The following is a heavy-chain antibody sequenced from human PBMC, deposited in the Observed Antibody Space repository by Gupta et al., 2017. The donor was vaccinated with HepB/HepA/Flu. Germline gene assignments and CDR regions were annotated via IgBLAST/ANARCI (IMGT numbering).Heavy chain of an antibody. CDR1: GFTFSSYS. V-gene: IGHV3-21*01. CDR3: ARDVLDYTAGRYNWFDP. D-gene: IGHD1-1*01. J-gene: IGHJ5*02. Sequence: EVQLVESGGGLVKPGGSLRLSCAASGFTFSSYSMNWVRQAPGKGLEWVSSISSSSSYIYYADSVKGRFTISRDNAKNSLYLQMNSLRAEDTAVYYCARDVLDYTAGRYNWFDPWGQGTLVTVSS. CDR2: ISSSSSYI.